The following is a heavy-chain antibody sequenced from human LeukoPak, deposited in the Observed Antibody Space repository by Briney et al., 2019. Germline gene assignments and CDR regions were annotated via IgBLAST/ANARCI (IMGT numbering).Heavy chain of an antibody. V-gene: IGHV5-51*01. CDR3: ARQAYGSHFDAFDI. CDR1: GYSFTSYW. J-gene: IGHJ3*02. Sequence: GESLKISCKGSGYSFTSYWIGWVRQMPGKGLEWMGIIYLDDSETNYSPSFQGQVSMSVDKSITTAYLQWSSLKASDTAIYYCARQAYGSHFDAFDIWGQGTMVTVSS. CDR2: IYLDDSET. D-gene: IGHD3-22*01.